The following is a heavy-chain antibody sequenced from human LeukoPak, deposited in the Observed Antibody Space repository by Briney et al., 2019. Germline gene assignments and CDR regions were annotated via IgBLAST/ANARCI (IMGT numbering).Heavy chain of an antibody. V-gene: IGHV3-30*18. CDR1: GXTFSSYG. D-gene: IGHD6-19*01. CDR2: ISYDGSNK. Sequence: GSLRLSCSASGXTFSSYGMHWVRQAPGKGLEWVAVISYDGSNKYYADSVKGRFTISRDNSKNTLYLQMNSLRAEDTAVYYSAKDRGVARIAVAGHSDYWGQGTLVTVSS. J-gene: IGHJ4*02. CDR3: AKDRGVARIAVAGHSDY.